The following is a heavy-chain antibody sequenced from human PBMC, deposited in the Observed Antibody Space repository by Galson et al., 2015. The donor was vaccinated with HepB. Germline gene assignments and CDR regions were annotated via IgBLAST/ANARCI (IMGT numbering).Heavy chain of an antibody. J-gene: IGHJ4*02. V-gene: IGHV3-30*04. Sequence: SLRLSCADSGFTFSSYAMHWVRQAPGEGLEWVTIISYDGGTKYYADSVKGRFTVSRDNSKNTLYLQMNSLRAEDTAVYYCARGDYASGRPLGYWGQGTLVTVSS. CDR1: GFTFSSYA. D-gene: IGHD3-10*01. CDR2: ISYDGGTK. CDR3: ARGDYASGRPLGY.